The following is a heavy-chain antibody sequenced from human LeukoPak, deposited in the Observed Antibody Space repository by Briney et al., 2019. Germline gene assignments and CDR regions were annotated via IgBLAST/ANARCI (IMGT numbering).Heavy chain of an antibody. J-gene: IGHJ6*03. V-gene: IGHV3-21*01. Sequence: GGSLRLSCAASGFTFSSYSMNWVRQAPGKGLEWVSSISSSSSYIYYADSVKGRFTISRDNAKNSLYLQMNSLRAEDTAVYYCARGGSDIVVVPAAWSMDVWGKGTTVTVSS. CDR3: ARGGSDIVVVPAAWSMDV. D-gene: IGHD2-2*01. CDR2: ISSSSSYI. CDR1: GFTFSSYS.